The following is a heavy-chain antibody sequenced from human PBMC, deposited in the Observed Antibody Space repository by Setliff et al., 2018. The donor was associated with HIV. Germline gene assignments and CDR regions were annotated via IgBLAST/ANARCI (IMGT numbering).Heavy chain of an antibody. CDR3: ARGPSINTIRARGYYMDV. Sequence: GLEWIGYIYTSENTNYNPSLKSRLTISVDTSKNQFSLKLSSVTAADTAVYYCARGPSINTIRARGYYMDVWAKGTTVTVSS. J-gene: IGHJ6*03. D-gene: IGHD3-10*01. CDR2: IYTSENT. V-gene: IGHV4-4*08.